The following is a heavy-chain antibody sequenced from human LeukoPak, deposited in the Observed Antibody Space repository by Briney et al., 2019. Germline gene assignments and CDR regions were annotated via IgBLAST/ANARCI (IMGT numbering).Heavy chain of an antibody. CDR3: ASLRPQRRGWYYYYYMDV. D-gene: IGHD6-25*01. CDR2: IYHSGST. Sequence: SETLSLTCTVSGGSISSSSYYWGWIRQPPGKGLEWIGSIYHSGSTYYNPSLKSRVTISVDTSKNQFSLKLSSVTAADTAVYYCASLRPQRRGWYYYYYMDVWGKGTTVTVSS. J-gene: IGHJ6*03. V-gene: IGHV4-39*07. CDR1: GGSISSSSYY.